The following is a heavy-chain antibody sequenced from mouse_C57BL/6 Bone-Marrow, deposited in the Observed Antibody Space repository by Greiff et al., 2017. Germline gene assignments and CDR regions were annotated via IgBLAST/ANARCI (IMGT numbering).Heavy chain of an antibody. CDR2: SRNKANDYTT. J-gene: IGHJ4*01. CDR1: GFTFSDFY. CDR3: ARDGYYGSSYDYAMDY. D-gene: IGHD1-1*01. Sequence: EVQGVESGGGLVQSGRSLRLSCATSGFTFSDFYMEWVRQAPGKGLEWIAASRNKANDYTTEYSASVKGRFIVSRDTSQSILYLQMNALRAEDTAIYYCARDGYYGSSYDYAMDYWGQGTSVTVSS. V-gene: IGHV7-1*01.